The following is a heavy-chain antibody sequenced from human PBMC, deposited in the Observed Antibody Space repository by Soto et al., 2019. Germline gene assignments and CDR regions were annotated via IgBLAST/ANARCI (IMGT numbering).Heavy chain of an antibody. CDR3: ARFSGSVV. J-gene: IGHJ4*02. CDR1: GYTFTYYA. CDR2: INTGNGNT. Sequence: VSCKTSGYTFTYYALHWVRQAPGQGLQWMGWINTGNGNTKYSQNLQGRLTITRDTSATTLYMELSSLRSEDTAVYYCARFSGSVVWGQGTLVTVSS. V-gene: IGHV1-3*04. D-gene: IGHD1-1*01.